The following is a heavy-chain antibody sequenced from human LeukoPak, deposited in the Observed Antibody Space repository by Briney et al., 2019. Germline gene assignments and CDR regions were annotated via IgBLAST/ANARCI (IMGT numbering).Heavy chain of an antibody. Sequence: PSETLSLTCAVYGGSFSGYYWSWIRQPPGKGLEWIGEINHSGSTNYNPSLKSRVTISVDTSKNQFSLKLSSVTAADTAVYYCARGSGWNFDCWGQGTLVTVSS. CDR2: INHSGST. CDR3: ARGSGWNFDC. D-gene: IGHD6-19*01. J-gene: IGHJ4*02. V-gene: IGHV4-34*01. CDR1: GGSFSGYY.